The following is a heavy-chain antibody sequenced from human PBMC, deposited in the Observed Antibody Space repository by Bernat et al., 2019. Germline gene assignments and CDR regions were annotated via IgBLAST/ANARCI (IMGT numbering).Heavy chain of an antibody. CDR1: GFTFSGYA. J-gene: IGHJ6*02. CDR2: ISATGGSI. Sequence: EVQLVESGGGLVQPGGSLRLSCAASGFTFSGYAMSWVRQAPGKGLEWVSAISATGGSIYYADSVKGRFTISRDNSKNTLYLQMNSLRAEDTAVYYCAKVVYSGYEPTVYFYYGMDVWGQGTTVTVSS. V-gene: IGHV3-23*04. D-gene: IGHD5-12*01. CDR3: AKVVYSGYEPTVYFYYGMDV.